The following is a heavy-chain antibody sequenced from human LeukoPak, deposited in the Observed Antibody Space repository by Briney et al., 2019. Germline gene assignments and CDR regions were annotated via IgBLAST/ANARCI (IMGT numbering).Heavy chain of an antibody. Sequence: GGSLRLSCVASGFNFINAWMSWVRQAPGKGLEWVARITRRSDGGTTQYAEPVKGRFTISRDDSESRLYLQMDSLKREDTAVYFCTTDEWSWGQGILVTVSS. V-gene: IGHV3-15*01. J-gene: IGHJ5*02. CDR1: GFNFINAW. CDR2: ITRRSDGGTT. CDR3: TTDEWS. D-gene: IGHD2-8*01.